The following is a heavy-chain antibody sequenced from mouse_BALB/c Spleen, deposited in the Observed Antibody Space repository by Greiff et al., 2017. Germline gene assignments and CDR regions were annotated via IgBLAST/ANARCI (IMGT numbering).Heavy chain of an antibody. CDR1: GFSLTSFG. CDR3: ARDQLGRNYAMDY. Sequence: VMLVESGPGLVAPSQSLSITCTVSGFSLTSFGVHWVRQPPGKGLEWLGVIWAGGSTNYNSALMSRLSISKDNSKSQVFLKMNSLQTDDTAMYYCARDQLGRNYAMDYWGQGTSVTVSS. J-gene: IGHJ4*01. CDR2: IWAGGST. V-gene: IGHV2-9*02. D-gene: IGHD4-1*02.